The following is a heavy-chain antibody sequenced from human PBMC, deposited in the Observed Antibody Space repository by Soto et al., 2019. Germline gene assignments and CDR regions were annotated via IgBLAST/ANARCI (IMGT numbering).Heavy chain of an antibody. V-gene: IGHV2-5*02. CDR2: IFWDDDK. D-gene: IGHD1-1*01. J-gene: IGHJ5*02. CDR1: GFSLSTSGVG. CDR3: AVRGGTGTTGNWFDP. Sequence: QITLKESGPTLVNPTQTLTLTCTFSGFSLSTSGVGVGWIRQPPGKALEWLALIFWDDDKRYSPSLKSRLTIPKDTSKNQVVLTMTNMDPVDTATYYCAVRGGTGTTGNWFDPWGQGTLVTVSS.